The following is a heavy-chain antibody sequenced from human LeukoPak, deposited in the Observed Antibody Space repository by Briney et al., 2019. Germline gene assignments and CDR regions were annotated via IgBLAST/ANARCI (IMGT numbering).Heavy chain of an antibody. D-gene: IGHD1-26*01. J-gene: IGHJ3*02. V-gene: IGHV1-2*02. CDR1: GYTFTGYY. Sequence: GASVKVSCKASGYTFTGYYMHWVRQAPGQGLEWMGWINPNSGGTNYAQKFQGRVTMTRDTSISTAYMELSRLRSDDTAVYYCARALLGTQGAFDIWGQGTTVTVSS. CDR3: ARALLGTQGAFDI. CDR2: INPNSGGT.